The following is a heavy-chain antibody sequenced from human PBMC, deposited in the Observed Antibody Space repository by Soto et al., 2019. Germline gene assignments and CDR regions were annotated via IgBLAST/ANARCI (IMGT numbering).Heavy chain of an antibody. J-gene: IGHJ6*02. Sequence: QVQLVESGGGLVKPGGSLRLSCAASGFTFSDYYMSWIRQAPGKGLEWVSYISSSSSYTNYADSVKGRFTISRDNAKNSLYLQMNSLRAEDTAVYYFARDGDYGGAYGMDVWGQGTTVTVSS. CDR2: ISSSSSYT. CDR3: ARDGDYGGAYGMDV. V-gene: IGHV3-11*06. CDR1: GFTFSDYY. D-gene: IGHD4-17*01.